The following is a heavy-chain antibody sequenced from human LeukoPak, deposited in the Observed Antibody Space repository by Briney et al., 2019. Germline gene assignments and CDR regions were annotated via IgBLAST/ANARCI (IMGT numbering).Heavy chain of an antibody. CDR2: IIPIFGTA. CDR3: ARALAARPDY. CDR1: GGIFSSYA. V-gene: IGHV1-69*05. J-gene: IGHJ4*02. Sequence: GASVKVSCKASGGIFSSYAISWVRQAPGQGLEWMGGIIPIFGTANYAQKFQGRVTMTRDTSTSTVYMELSSLRSEDTAVYYCARALAARPDYWGQGTLVTVSS. D-gene: IGHD6-6*01.